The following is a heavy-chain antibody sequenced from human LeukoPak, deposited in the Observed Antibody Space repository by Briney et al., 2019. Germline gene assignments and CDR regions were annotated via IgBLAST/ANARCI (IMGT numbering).Heavy chain of an antibody. Sequence: GGSLRLSCAASGFTFSSYSMNWVRQAPGKGLEWVSSISSSSSYIYYADSVKGRFTISRDNAKNSLYLQMNSLRAEDTAVYYCARDLTGSSQEFDPWGQGTLVTVSS. CDR2: ISSSSSYI. J-gene: IGHJ5*02. CDR3: ARDLTGSSQEFDP. D-gene: IGHD6-6*01. CDR1: GFTFSSYS. V-gene: IGHV3-21*01.